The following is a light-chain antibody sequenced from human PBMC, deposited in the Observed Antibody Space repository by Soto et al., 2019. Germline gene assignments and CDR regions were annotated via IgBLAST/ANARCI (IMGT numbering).Light chain of an antibody. Sequence: QSVLTQQPSVSGAPGQRVTISCTGSSSNIGAGYDVHWYQQLPGTSPKLLIYGNSNRLSGVPDRFSGYKAGTSASLASTGLQAEDEADYYCQSYDSSLSGYVFGTGTKLTVL. CDR1: SSNIGAGYD. CDR3: QSYDSSLSGYV. V-gene: IGLV1-40*01. J-gene: IGLJ1*01. CDR2: GNS.